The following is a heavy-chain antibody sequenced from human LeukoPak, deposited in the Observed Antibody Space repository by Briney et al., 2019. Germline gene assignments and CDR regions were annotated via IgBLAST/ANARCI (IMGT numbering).Heavy chain of an antibody. CDR1: GFTFSSYG. CDR3: AKVGQSGYYDSSGYWDLDY. V-gene: IGHV3-30*18. J-gene: IGHJ4*02. CDR2: ISYDGSNK. D-gene: IGHD3-22*01. Sequence: PGGSLRLSCAASGFTFSSYGMHWVRQAPGKGLEWVAVISYDGSNKYYADSVKGRFTISRDNSKNTLYLQMNSLRAEDTAVYYCAKVGQSGYYDSSGYWDLDYWGQGTLVTVSS.